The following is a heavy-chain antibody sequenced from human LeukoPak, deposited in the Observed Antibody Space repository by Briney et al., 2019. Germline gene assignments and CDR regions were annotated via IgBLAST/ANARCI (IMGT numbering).Heavy chain of an antibody. D-gene: IGHD4-11*01. CDR3: TRDDFYSNYE. CDR2: IKQDGSEK. V-gene: IGHV3-7*01. Sequence: GGSLRLSCAASGFTFSNYWMSWVRQAPGKGLEWVANIKQDGSEKYYVDSVKGRFTISRDNAKNSLYLQMNSLRAEDTAVYYCTRDDFYSNYEWGQGTLVTVSS. CDR1: GFTFSNYW. J-gene: IGHJ4*02.